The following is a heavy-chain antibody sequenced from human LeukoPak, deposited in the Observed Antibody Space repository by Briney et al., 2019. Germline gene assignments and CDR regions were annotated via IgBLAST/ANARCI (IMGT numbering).Heavy chain of an antibody. J-gene: IGHJ4*02. Sequence: ASVKVSCKASGYTFTGYYMHWVRQAPGQGLEWVGWINPNSGGTNYAQKFQGRVTMTRDTSISTAYMELSRLRSDDTAVYYCARAQYYYDSSGYSDYWGQGTLVTVSS. CDR1: GYTFTGYY. CDR2: INPNSGGT. CDR3: ARAQYYYDSSGYSDY. V-gene: IGHV1-2*02. D-gene: IGHD3-22*01.